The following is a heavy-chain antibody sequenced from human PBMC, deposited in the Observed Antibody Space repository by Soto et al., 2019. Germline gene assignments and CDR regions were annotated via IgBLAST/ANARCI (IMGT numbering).Heavy chain of an antibody. D-gene: IGHD3-22*01. J-gene: IGHJ3*02. V-gene: IGHV3-66*01. CDR1: GFTVSNNH. Sequence: GGSLRLSCAASGFTVSNNHMTWVRQAAGKGLELVSFVHGGGSTSYADSVKGRFTISRDNADNSLYLQMNSLGAEDTAVYYCVRDQLYYYDIFGRTLNSFDIWGQGTMVTVSS. CDR3: VRDQLYYYDIFGRTLNSFDI. CDR2: VHGGGST.